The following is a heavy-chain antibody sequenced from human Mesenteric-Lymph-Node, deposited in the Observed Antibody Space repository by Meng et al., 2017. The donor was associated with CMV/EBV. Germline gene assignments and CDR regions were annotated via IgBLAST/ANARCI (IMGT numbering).Heavy chain of an antibody. CDR3: AGTWIQL. V-gene: IGHV3-7*01. CDR1: GFTFSSYS. CDR2: IKQDGSEK. J-gene: IGHJ4*02. Sequence: GESLKISCAASGFTFSSYSMNWVRQAPGKGLEWVANIKQDGSEKNYVDSVKGRFTISRDNAKKSLYLQMNSLRVEDTAVYYCAGTWIQLWGQGTLVTVSS. D-gene: IGHD5-18*01.